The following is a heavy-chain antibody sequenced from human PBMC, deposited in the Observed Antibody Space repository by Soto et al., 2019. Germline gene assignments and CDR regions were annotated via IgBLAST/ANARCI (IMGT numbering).Heavy chain of an antibody. Sequence: PSETLSLTCSVSGDSITTNGNYWGWIRQPPGKGLQWIGNVYWTGSTFSHPSLTSRVFISVDTSKNEFSLRLTSVTAEDTAVYYCARSHYTYGLLIDYWGPGTLVTVSS. J-gene: IGHJ4*01. CDR1: GDSITTNGNY. CDR2: VYWTGST. V-gene: IGHV4-39*01. CDR3: ARSHYTYGLLIDY. D-gene: IGHD2-8*01.